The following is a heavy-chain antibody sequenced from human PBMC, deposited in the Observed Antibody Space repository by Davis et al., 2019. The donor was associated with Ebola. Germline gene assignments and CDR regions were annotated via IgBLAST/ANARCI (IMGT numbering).Heavy chain of an antibody. V-gene: IGHV4-30-4*08. D-gene: IGHD3-3*01. Sequence: PSETLSLTCTVSGGSISSGDYYWSWIRQPPGKGLEWIGYIYYSGSTYYNPSLKSRVTISVDTSKNQFSLKLSSVTAADTAVYYCARHYDFWSGLDYWGQGTLVTVSS. J-gene: IGHJ4*02. CDR3: ARHYDFWSGLDY. CDR2: IYYSGST. CDR1: GGSISSGDYY.